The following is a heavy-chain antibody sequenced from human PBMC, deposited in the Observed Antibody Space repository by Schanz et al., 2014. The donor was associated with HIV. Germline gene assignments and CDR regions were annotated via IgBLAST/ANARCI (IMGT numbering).Heavy chain of an antibody. CDR2: INPNSGAT. Sequence: QVQLVQSGAEVKEPGASVKVSCKPYGYIFTGHLMHWVRQAPGQGLEWMGWINPNSGATDSAQKFQGRVTMTRDTSISTAFMELSSLRSDDTAVYYCARDINFGLDVWGQGTTVTVSS. CDR3: ARDINFGLDV. V-gene: IGHV1-2*02. J-gene: IGHJ6*02. CDR1: GYIFTGHL. D-gene: IGHD3-10*01.